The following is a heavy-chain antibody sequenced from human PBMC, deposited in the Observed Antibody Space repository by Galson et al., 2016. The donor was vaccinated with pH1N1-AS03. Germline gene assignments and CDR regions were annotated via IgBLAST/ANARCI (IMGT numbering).Heavy chain of an antibody. CDR3: ARGKRVGYNLGAVEY. CDR2: VIPTLGIT. D-gene: IGHD5-24*01. CDR1: GDTFSNYA. Sequence: SVKVSCKASGDTFSNYAISWVRQAPGQGLEWMGGVIPTLGITKHAQNFQDRVTITADKSTSTVYLELSSLRSEDTAAYYCARGKRVGYNLGAVEYWGQGTQVTVSS. V-gene: IGHV1-69*10. J-gene: IGHJ4*02.